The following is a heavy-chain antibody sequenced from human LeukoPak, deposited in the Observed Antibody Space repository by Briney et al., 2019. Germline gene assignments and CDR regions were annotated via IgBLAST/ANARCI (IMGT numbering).Heavy chain of an antibody. J-gene: IGHJ5*02. CDR1: GFHLRWYS. V-gene: IGHV3-48*02. Sequence: GGSLRHSRSASGFHLRWYSLNWVRQAPGKELEWVSCIRSSYRRIYYEDSVKGRFPISRDRDKTTLYLQMDSLRDEDADMYYCARECPPPCSSLGCYPDHWGQGTLVTVSS. CDR3: ARECPPPCSSLGCYPDH. CDR2: IRSSYRRI. D-gene: IGHD2-2*01.